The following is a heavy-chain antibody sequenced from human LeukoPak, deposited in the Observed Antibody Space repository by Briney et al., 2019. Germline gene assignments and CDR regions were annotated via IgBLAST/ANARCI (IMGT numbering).Heavy chain of an antibody. J-gene: IGHJ4*02. CDR1: GGSISSGDYY. D-gene: IGHD3-9*01. CDR3: ASYDIWGTGNNY. CDR2: IYYSGST. V-gene: IGHV4-61*08. Sequence: ASETLSLTCTVSGGSISSGDYYWSWIRQPPGKGLEWIGYIYYSGSTNYNPSLKSRVTISVDTSKNQFSLKLSSVTAADTAVYYCASYDIWGTGNNYWGQGTLVTVSS.